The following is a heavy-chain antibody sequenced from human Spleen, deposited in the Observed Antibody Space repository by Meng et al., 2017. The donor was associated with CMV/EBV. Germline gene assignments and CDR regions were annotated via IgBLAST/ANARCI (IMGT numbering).Heavy chain of an antibody. D-gene: IGHD2-15*01. CDR2: INPNSDGT. CDR1: GYTFTDYY. CDR3: TKVSPWYLHVNWIDT. J-gene: IGHJ5*02. V-gene: IGHV1-2*02. Sequence: SGYTFTDYYIHWVRQAPGQGLEWMGWINPNSDGTNYAEKFQARVTMTSDTSISTAYMELTSLRSDDTAVYYCTKVSPWYLHVNWIDTWGQGSLVTVSS.